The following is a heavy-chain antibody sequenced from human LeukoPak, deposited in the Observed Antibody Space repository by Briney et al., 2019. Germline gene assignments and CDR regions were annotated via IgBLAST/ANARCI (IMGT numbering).Heavy chain of an antibody. CDR2: LKQDGSEI. D-gene: IGHD2-15*01. V-gene: IGHV3-7*01. J-gene: IGHJ4*02. CDR3: AGGAGWSIDY. Sequence: GGSLRLSCAASGLTFSDYWMNWVSQAQGKGLEWVAILKQDGSEILYVDSVKGRFTISRDNAKNSLYLQMNSLRAEDTAVYYCAGGAGWSIDYWGQGTLVTVSS. CDR1: GLTFSDYW.